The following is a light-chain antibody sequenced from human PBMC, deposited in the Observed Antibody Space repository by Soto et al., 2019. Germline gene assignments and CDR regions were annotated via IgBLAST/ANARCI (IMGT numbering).Light chain of an antibody. Sequence: QSALTQPASVSGSPGQSITISCTGSSSDVGNYNLVSWFQQHPGKAPKLMIYEDTKWPSGVSNRFSGSKSGNTAYLTISGLQAEDEADYYCWSYAVGRTYVFGTGTNVTVL. V-gene: IGLV2-23*01. CDR2: EDT. CDR3: WSYAVGRTYV. CDR1: SSDVGNYNL. J-gene: IGLJ1*01.